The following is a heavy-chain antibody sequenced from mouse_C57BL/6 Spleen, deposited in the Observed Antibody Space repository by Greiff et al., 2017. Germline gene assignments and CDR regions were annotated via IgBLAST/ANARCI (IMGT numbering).Heavy chain of an antibody. D-gene: IGHD2-3*01. CDR2: IYPGDGDT. CDR3: ARQTLIYDVYDAMDY. V-gene: IGHV1-82*01. Sequence: VKLMESGPELVKPGASVKISCKASGYAFSSSWMNWVKQRPGKGLEWIGRIYPGDGDTNYNGKFKGKATLTADKSSSTAYMHLSSLPSEDSAVYFCARQTLIYDVYDAMDYWGQGTSVTVSS. CDR1: GYAFSSSW. J-gene: IGHJ4*01.